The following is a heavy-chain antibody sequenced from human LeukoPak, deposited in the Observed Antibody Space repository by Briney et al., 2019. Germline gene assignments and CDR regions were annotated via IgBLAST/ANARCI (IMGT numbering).Heavy chain of an antibody. CDR2: IWYDGSNK. CDR3: ARDSYSSSWWGAYYYYYGMDV. D-gene: IGHD6-13*01. CDR1: GFTFSSYG. V-gene: IGHV3-33*01. J-gene: IGHJ6*02. Sequence: GGSLRLSCAASGFTFSSYGMHWVRQAPGKGLEWVAVIWYDGSNKYYADSVKGRFTISRDNSKNTLYLQMNSLRAEDTAVYYCARDSYSSSWWGAYYYYYGMDVWGQGTTVTVPS.